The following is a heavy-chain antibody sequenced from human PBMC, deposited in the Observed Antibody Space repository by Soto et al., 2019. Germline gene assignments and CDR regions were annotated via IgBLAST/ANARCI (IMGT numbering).Heavy chain of an antibody. V-gene: IGHV1-18*01. CDR1: GYRFSGYG. D-gene: IGHD1-26*01. CDR3: ARGSGGRYDY. J-gene: IGHJ4*02. CDR2: INGYNGNT. Sequence: QVQLVQSGPEVKKPGASVKVSCKASGYRFSGYGMSWLRQAPGQGLEWMGWINGYNGNTKHAQKFRDRVTMTSDTSTNTASMELRSLNSYDTAVYFCARGSGGRYDYWGQGTLISVSS.